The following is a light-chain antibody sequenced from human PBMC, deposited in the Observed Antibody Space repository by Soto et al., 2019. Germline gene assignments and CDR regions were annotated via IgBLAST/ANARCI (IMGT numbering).Light chain of an antibody. J-gene: IGKJ2*01. V-gene: IGKV3-20*01. CDR2: GAS. CDR3: HQYSSSPSYS. Sequence: EIVLTQSPGTLSLSPGGRATLSCRASQSVSSSYLAWYQQKPGQAPRLLIYGASSRATGIPDRFSGSGSGTDCARTVSRTDPEDSAVYYCHQYSSSPSYSFGQGTKLAIK. CDR1: QSVSSSY.